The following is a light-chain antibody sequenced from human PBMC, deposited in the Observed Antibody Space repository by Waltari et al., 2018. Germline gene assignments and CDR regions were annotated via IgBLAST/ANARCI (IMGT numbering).Light chain of an antibody. CDR1: QSVGSY. CDR2: DAS. CDR3: QQRKNWPPIT. V-gene: IGKV3-11*01. J-gene: IGKJ5*01. Sequence: EIVLTQSPATLSLSPGERATLSCRASQSVGSYLAWYQQKPGQAPRLLIYDASNRATGIPARFSGSGSGTDLTLTISSLEPEDFAVYYCQQRKNWPPITFGQGTRLDIK.